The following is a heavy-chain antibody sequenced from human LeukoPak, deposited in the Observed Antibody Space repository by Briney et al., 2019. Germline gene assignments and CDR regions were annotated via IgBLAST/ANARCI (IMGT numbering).Heavy chain of an antibody. V-gene: IGHV4-39*01. CDR2: IYYTGTT. CDR1: GGSIGSSSYY. D-gene: IGHD1/OR15-1a*01. J-gene: IGHJ4*02. CDR3: ARQEWEQHLGY. Sequence: MSSETLSLTCTVSGGSIGSSSYYWVWIRQPPGKGLGWLGTIYYTGTTYYNPSLKSRVTISVDRSKNQFSLKLRSVTAADTAVYYCARQEWEQHLGYWGQGTLVTVSS.